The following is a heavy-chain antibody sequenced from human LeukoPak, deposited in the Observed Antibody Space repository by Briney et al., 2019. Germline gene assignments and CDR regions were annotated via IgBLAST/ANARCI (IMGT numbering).Heavy chain of an antibody. D-gene: IGHD3-22*01. J-gene: IGHJ4*02. CDR1: GFTFNSRA. CDR3: ATQKKTYYYDSSGYYGDY. Sequence: PGGSLRLSCAASGFTFNSRAMSWVRQAPGKGLEWVSAISGSGGSTYYADSVKGRFTISRDNSKNTLYLQMNSLRAEDTAVYYCATQKKTYYYDSSGYYGDYWGQGTLVTVSS. CDR2: ISGSGGST. V-gene: IGHV3-23*01.